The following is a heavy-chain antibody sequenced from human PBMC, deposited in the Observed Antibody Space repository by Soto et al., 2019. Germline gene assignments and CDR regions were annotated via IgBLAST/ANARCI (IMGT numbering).Heavy chain of an antibody. CDR1: GYTFTGYY. CDR3: AREVGGIVVVPAARNWFDP. CDR2: INPNSGGT. D-gene: IGHD2-2*01. J-gene: IGHJ5*02. V-gene: IGHV1-2*04. Sequence: GASVKVSCKASGYTFTGYYMHWVRQAPGQGLEWMGWINPNSGGTNYAQKFQGWVTMTRDTSISTAYMELSRLRSDDTAVYYCAREVGGIVVVPAARNWFDPWGQGTLVTVSS.